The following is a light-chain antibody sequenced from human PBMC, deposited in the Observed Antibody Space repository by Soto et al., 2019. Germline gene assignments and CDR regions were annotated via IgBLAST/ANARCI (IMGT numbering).Light chain of an antibody. CDR2: GAS. J-gene: IGKJ5*01. CDR3: QQYGSSPT. Sequence: EIVLTRSPGTLSLSPGERATLSCRASQSDSSSYLAWYQQKPGQAPRLLIYGASIRATGIPDRFSGSGSGTDFTLTIRRLEPEDFAVYYCQQYGSSPTFGQGTRLEIK. V-gene: IGKV3-20*01. CDR1: QSDSSSY.